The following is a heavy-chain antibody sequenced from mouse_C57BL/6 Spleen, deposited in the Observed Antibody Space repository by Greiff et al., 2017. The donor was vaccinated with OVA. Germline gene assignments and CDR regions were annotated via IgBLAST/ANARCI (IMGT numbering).Heavy chain of an antibody. Sequence: VQLQQPGAELVKPGASVKLSCKASGYTFTSYWMHWVKQRPGQGLEWIGMIHPNSGSTNYNEKFKSKATLTVDKSSSTAYMQLSSLTSEDSAVYYCANYDYEGDYFDYWGQGTTLTVSS. CDR1: GYTFTSYW. V-gene: IGHV1-64*01. CDR2: IHPNSGST. J-gene: IGHJ2*01. CDR3: ANYDYEGDYFDY. D-gene: IGHD2-4*01.